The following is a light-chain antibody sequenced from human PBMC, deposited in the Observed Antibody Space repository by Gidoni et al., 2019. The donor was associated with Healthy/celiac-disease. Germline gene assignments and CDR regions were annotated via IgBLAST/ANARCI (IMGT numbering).Light chain of an antibody. CDR3: QQRSNWPRHT. CDR2: DAS. Sequence: EIVLTQSPATLSLSPGERATLSCRASQSVSSYLAWYQQKPGQAPRRLIYDASNRATGSPARFSGSGSGTDFTLTISSLEPEDFAVYYCQQRSNWPRHTFGQGTKLEIK. V-gene: IGKV3-11*01. CDR1: QSVSSY. J-gene: IGKJ2*01.